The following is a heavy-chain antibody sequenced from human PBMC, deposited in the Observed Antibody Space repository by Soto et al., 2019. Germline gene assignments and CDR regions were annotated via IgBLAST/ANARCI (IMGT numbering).Heavy chain of an antibody. V-gene: IGHV4-59*01. J-gene: IGHJ4*02. CDR2: IHHSGIT. CDR3: ARGHPFDY. CDR1: GDSISSYY. Sequence: PSETLSLTCTVSGDSISSYYWSWIRRPPGKGLEWIASIHHSGITNYNPSLKSRVTISVDTSKNQFSLRLRSVTAADTAAYYCARGHPFDYWGQGTLVTVSS.